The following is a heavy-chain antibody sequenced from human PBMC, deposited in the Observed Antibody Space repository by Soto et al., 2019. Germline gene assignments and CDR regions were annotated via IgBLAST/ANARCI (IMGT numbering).Heavy chain of an antibody. V-gene: IGHV4-30-2*01. D-gene: IGHD1-26*01. Sequence: SFTCTFSGSSSTYGGYSWRCLRQTPGKGLEWIGYINHLETTFYNPSFESRLSLSIDRAKNQFSLNLNSMSAADRAVYFCARGGGSVSFDYWGQGILVTVSS. CDR2: INHLETT. J-gene: IGHJ4*02. CDR3: ARGGGSVSFDY. CDR1: GSSSTYGGYS.